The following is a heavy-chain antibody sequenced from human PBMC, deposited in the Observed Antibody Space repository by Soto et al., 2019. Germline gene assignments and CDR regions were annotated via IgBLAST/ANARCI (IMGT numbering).Heavy chain of an antibody. D-gene: IGHD3-3*01. CDR1: GFTFSSYA. V-gene: IGHV3-23*01. Sequence: EVQLLESGGGLVQPGGSLRLSCAASGFTFSSYAMSWVRQAPGKGLEWVSAISGSGGSTYYADSVKGRFTISRDNSKNTLYLQMNLLRAEDTAVYYCAKDITISGVPPPNDWFDPWGQGTLVTVSS. J-gene: IGHJ5*02. CDR3: AKDITISGVPPPNDWFDP. CDR2: ISGSGGST.